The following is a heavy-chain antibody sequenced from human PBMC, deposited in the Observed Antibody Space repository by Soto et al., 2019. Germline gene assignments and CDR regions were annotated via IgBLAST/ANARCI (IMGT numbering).Heavy chain of an antibody. D-gene: IGHD4-17*01. J-gene: IGHJ3*02. CDR2: INSDGSST. V-gene: IGHV3-74*01. CDR3: AQTTVTGAWAFDI. CDR1: GLNFINYW. Sequence: GGSMRVSCTAAGLNFINYWRHWVRKKPGKGLVWVSRINSDGSSTHYADSVKGRFTISRDNAKNSLYLQMNSLRAEDTAVYYCAQTTVTGAWAFDIWGQGTMVTVSS.